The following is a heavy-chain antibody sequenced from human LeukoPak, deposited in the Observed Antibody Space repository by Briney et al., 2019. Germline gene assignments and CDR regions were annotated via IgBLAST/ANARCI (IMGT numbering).Heavy chain of an antibody. V-gene: IGHV3-30-3*01. CDR3: AREGPGIAAAGDHPSMDV. CDR2: ISYDGSNK. Sequence: PGRSLRLSCAASGFTFSSYAMHWVRQAPGKGLEWVAVISYDGSNKFYADSVKGRFTISRDNSKNTLYLQMNSLRAEGSAVYYCAREGPGIAAAGDHPSMDVWGQGTTVTVSS. D-gene: IGHD6-13*01. J-gene: IGHJ6*02. CDR1: GFTFSSYA.